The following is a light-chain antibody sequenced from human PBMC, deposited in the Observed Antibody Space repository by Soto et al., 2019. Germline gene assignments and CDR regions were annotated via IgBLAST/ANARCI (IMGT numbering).Light chain of an antibody. V-gene: IGKV1-5*03. CDR3: QQYNTYSPMWT. CDR1: QSISSW. Sequence: DIQMTQSPSTLSASVGDRVTITCRASQSISSWLAWYQQKPGKAPKLLIYKASSLESGVPSRFSGSGSGTEFPLTISSLQPDDFATYYCQQYNTYSPMWTFGQGTKVDIK. CDR2: KAS. J-gene: IGKJ1*01.